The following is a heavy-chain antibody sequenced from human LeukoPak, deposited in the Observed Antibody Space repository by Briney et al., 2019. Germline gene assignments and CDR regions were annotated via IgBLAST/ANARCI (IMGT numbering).Heavy chain of an antibody. CDR3: AREGPSGIYPFDI. D-gene: IGHD1-26*01. J-gene: IGHJ3*02. CDR1: GGSISRYY. V-gene: IGHV4-59*01. Sequence: PSETLSLTCIVSGGSISRYYWSWIRQPPGKGLGRIGHIYDSGSTNYNPSLKSRVIISIDTSMNQFSLKLSSVTAADTAVYYCAREGPSGIYPFDIWGQGTMVTVSS. CDR2: IYDSGST.